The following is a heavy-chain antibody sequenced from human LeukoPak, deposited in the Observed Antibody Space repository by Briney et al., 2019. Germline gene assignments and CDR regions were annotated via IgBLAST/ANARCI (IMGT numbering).Heavy chain of an antibody. CDR1: GFTFSSYA. D-gene: IGHD3-3*01. CDR2: ISYDGSNK. Sequence: GRSLRLSCAASGFTFSSYAMHWVRQAPGKGLEWVAVISYDGSNKYYADSVKGRFTISRDNSKNTLYLRMNSLRAGDTAVYYCARDGSYDFWSGYWFSPHAGMDVWGQGTTVTVSS. J-gene: IGHJ6*02. CDR3: ARDGSYDFWSGYWFSPHAGMDV. V-gene: IGHV3-30-3*01.